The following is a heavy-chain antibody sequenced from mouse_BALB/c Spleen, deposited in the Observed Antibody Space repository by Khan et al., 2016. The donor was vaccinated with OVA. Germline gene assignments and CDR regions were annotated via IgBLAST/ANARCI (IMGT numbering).Heavy chain of an antibody. D-gene: IGHD2-3*01. CDR3: TREGGDGSSFAY. CDR2: IYPSDSYT. J-gene: IGHJ3*01. CDR1: GYTFTNYW. V-gene: IGHV1-69*02. Sequence: QVQLQQPGTELVRPGASVKLSCKASGYTFTNYWINWVKQRPGQGLEWIGNIYPSDSYTNYHQKFKDKATLTVDKSSSTAYMQLSSPTSEDSAVYYGTREGGDGSSFAYWGQGTLVTVSA.